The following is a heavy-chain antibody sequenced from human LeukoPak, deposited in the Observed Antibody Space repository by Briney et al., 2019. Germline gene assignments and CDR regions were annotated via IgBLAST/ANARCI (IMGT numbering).Heavy chain of an antibody. Sequence: SETLSLTCTVSDGSISSYYWSWIRQSPGKGLEWIGYIYYSGSTNYNPSLKSRVTISVDTSKNQFSLKLSSVTAADTAVYYCARQKLWFGESNAFDIWGQGTMVTVSS. J-gene: IGHJ3*02. D-gene: IGHD3-10*01. V-gene: IGHV4-59*01. CDR3: ARQKLWFGESNAFDI. CDR1: DGSISSYY. CDR2: IYYSGST.